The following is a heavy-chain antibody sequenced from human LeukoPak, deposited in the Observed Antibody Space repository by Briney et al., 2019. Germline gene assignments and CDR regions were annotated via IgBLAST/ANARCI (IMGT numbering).Heavy chain of an antibody. D-gene: IGHD3-22*01. CDR1: GGTFSSYA. J-gene: IGHJ4*02. Sequence: SVKVSCKASGGTFSSYAISWVRQAPGQGLEWMGRIIPILGIANYAQKFQGRVTITADKSTSTAYMELSSLRSEDTAVYYCARWTYDSSGYYPQGFDYWGQGTLVAVSS. CDR2: IIPILGIA. CDR3: ARWTYDSSGYYPQGFDY. V-gene: IGHV1-69*04.